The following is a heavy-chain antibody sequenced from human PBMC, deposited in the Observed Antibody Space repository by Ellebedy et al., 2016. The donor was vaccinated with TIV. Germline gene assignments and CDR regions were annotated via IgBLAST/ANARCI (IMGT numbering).Heavy chain of an antibody. J-gene: IGHJ3*01. CDR3: ARDDDRLGNGLDV. CDR2: IWNDGSNK. Sequence: GESLKISXPASGFIFNDYGMHWVRQAPGKGLEWVAVIWNDGSNKFYADSVKGRFTISRDNSRNNLYLQMNSLRVDDTAVYYCARDDDRLGNGLDVWGQGTTATVSS. V-gene: IGHV3-33*01. D-gene: IGHD3-9*01. CDR1: GFIFNDYG.